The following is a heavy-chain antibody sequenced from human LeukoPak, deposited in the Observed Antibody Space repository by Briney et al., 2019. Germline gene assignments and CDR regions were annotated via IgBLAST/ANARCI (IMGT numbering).Heavy chain of an antibody. J-gene: IGHJ5*02. CDR1: GFTFSIYR. V-gene: IGHV3-21*04. CDR3: ARHSFVGATADP. Sequence: GGSLRLSCAASGFTFSIYRMNWVRQAPGKGLEWVSSISSSSSYISYADSVEGRFTIFRDNAKNSLYLQMNSLRAEDTAVYYCARHSFVGATADPWGQGTLVTVSS. D-gene: IGHD1-26*01. CDR2: ISSSSSYI.